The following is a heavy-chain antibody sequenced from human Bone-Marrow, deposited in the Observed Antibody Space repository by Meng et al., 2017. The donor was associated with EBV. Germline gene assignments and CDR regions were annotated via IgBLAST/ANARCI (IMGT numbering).Heavy chain of an antibody. CDR2: LIPMSGAP. CDR3: ASESGRGFTPDY. CDR1: GGTFSSDA. Sequence: QGQLVRSGAEVKKPGASVKVSCKPSGGTFSSDAISWVRQAPGQGLVWLGGLIPMSGAPYYAQNFQGRVTITADESTSTHYMELSNLRSEDTAMYYCASESGRGFTPDYWGQGTLVTVSS. D-gene: IGHD3-10*01. V-gene: IGHV1-69*01. J-gene: IGHJ4*02.